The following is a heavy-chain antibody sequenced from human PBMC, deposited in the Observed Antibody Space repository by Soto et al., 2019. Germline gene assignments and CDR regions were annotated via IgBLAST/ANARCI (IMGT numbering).Heavy chain of an antibody. D-gene: IGHD4-17*01. Sequence: EVQLVESGGGLVQPGRSLRLSCVASGFTADDYALHWVRQAPGKGLEWVSGISSNSDTIHYADSVKGRFTISRDNAKNSLFLQMNSLRPEDTAVYYCAKDMKWGGMTTIQYFDSWGQGTLVTVSS. J-gene: IGHJ4*02. CDR1: GFTADDYA. CDR3: AKDMKWGGMTTIQYFDS. V-gene: IGHV3-9*02. CDR2: ISSNSDTI.